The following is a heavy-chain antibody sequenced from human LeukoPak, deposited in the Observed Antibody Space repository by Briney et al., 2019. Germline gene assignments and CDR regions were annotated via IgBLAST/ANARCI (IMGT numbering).Heavy chain of an antibody. V-gene: IGHV1-18*04. D-gene: IGHD2-2*01. CDR1: GYTFTSNY. CDR3: ARDKDQLLSH. Sequence: ASVKVSCKASGYTFTSNYIHWVRQAPGQGLEWMGWISAYNGNTNYAQKLQGRVTMTTDTSTSTAYMELRSLRSDDTAVYYCARDKDQLLSHWGQGTLVTVSP. CDR2: ISAYNGNT. J-gene: IGHJ4*02.